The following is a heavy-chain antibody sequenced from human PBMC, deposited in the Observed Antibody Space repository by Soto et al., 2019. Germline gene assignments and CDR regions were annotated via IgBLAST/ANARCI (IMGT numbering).Heavy chain of an antibody. Sequence: QLQLQESGSGLVKPSQTLSLTCAVSGGSISSGGYSWSWIRQPPGKGLEWIGYIYHSGSTYYNPSLKSRVTISVDRSKNQFSLKLSSVTAADTAVYYCARVSRGLPWGSTWGWYFDLWGRGTLVTVSS. CDR1: GGSISSGGYS. J-gene: IGHJ2*01. D-gene: IGHD7-27*01. CDR2: IYHSGST. V-gene: IGHV4-30-2*01. CDR3: ARVSRGLPWGSTWGWYFDL.